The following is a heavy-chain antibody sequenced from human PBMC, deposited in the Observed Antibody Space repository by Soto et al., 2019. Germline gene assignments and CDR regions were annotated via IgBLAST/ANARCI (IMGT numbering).Heavy chain of an antibody. V-gene: IGHV1-2*04. J-gene: IGHJ3*02. D-gene: IGHD3-10*01. Sequence: QVQLVQSGAEVKNPGASVKVSCKTSGYTFGGYYMHWVRQAPGQGLEWMGWINPNSGGTNYAQKFQGWVTMTRDTSINTAYMVLSRLRSDDTAVYFCARKAESYGFDIWGQGTLVTVS. CDR3: ARKAESYGFDI. CDR2: INPNSGGT. CDR1: GYTFGGYY.